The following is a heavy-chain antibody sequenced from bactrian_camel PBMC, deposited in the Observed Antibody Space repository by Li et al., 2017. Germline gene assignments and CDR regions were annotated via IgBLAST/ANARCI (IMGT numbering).Heavy chain of an antibody. D-gene: IGHD2*01. CDR2: SSHDGST. CDR3: NIGLSGTWPPGQDNY. CDR1: GVTFEGAD. J-gene: IGHJ4*01. V-gene: IGHV3S40*01. Sequence: DVQLVESGGGSVQTGETLRLSCLGVGVTFEGADMNWYRQPPGKRCELVSTSSHDGSTWYADSVKGRFTFAQDNTENAVSLQMNSLKPEDTATYYCNIGLSGTWPPGQDNYWGQGTQVTVS.